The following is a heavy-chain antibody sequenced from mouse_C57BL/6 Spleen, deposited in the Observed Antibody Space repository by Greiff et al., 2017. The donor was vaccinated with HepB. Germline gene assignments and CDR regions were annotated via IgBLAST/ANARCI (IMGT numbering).Heavy chain of an antibody. CDR3: ARPFDY. J-gene: IGHJ2*01. V-gene: IGHV1-50*01. CDR1: GYTFTSYW. Sequence: QVQLQQPGAELVKPGASVKLSYKASGYTFTSYWMQWVKQRPGQGLEWIGEIDPSDSYTNYNQKFKGKATLTVDTSSSTAYMQLSSLTSEDSAVYYCARPFDYWGQGTTLTVSS. CDR2: IDPSDSYT.